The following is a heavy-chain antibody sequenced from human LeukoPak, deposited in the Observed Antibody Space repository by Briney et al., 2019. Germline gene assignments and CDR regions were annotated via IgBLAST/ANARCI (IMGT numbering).Heavy chain of an antibody. CDR3: ARNSNSTHFDY. D-gene: IGHD4-11*01. J-gene: IGHJ4*02. Sequence: SETLSLTCAVYGGSFSGYYWSWIRQPPGKGLEWIGEINHSGSTNYNPSLKSRVTISVDTSKNQFSLKLSSVTAADTAVYYCARNSNSTHFDYWGQGTLVTVSS. V-gene: IGHV4-34*01. CDR2: INHSGST. CDR1: GGSFSGYY.